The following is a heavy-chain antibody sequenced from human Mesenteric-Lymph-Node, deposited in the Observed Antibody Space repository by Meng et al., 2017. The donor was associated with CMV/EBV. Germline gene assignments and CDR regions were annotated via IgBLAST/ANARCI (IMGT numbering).Heavy chain of an antibody. V-gene: IGHV3-74*01. CDR3: ARETGPFDY. Sequence: GESLKISCAASGFTFRSYNMNWVRQAPGKGLVWVSRINRDGSSTSYADSVKGRFTISRDNARDTLYLQMNSLRAEDTAVYYCARETGPFDYWGQGTLVTVSS. CDR2: INRDGSST. CDR1: GFTFRSYN. D-gene: IGHD1-1*01. J-gene: IGHJ4*02.